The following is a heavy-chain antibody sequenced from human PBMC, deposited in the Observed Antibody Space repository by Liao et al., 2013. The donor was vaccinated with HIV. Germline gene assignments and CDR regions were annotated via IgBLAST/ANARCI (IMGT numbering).Heavy chain of an antibody. CDR1: GGSFSSYY. D-gene: IGHD5-24*01. CDR3: ARRGRETLAN. CDR2: VNHSGST. Sequence: QVQLQQWGAGLLKPSETLSLTCAVYGGSFSSYYWSWIRQPPGKGLEWIGEVNHSGSTNYNPSLKSRVTMSVDTSKNQFSLKLSSVTAADTAVYYCARRGRETLANWGQGTLVTVSS. V-gene: IGHV4-34*02. J-gene: IGHJ4*02.